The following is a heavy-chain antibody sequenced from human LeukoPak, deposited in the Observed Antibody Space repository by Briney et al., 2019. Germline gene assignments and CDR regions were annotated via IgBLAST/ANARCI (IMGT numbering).Heavy chain of an antibody. CDR1: GFTFSSYG. CDR2: IRYDGSNK. V-gene: IGHV3-30*02. Sequence: GGSLRLSCAASGFTFSSYGMHWVRQAPGKGLEWVAFIRYDGSNKYYADSVKGRFTISRDNSENTLYLQMNSLRAEDTAVYYCAKDLGVVVPAALWWGQGTLVTVSS. CDR3: AKDLGVVVPAALW. J-gene: IGHJ4*02. D-gene: IGHD2-2*01.